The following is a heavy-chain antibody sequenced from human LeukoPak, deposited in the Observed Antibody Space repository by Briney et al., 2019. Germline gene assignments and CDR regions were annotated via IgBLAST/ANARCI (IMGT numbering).Heavy chain of an antibody. Sequence: GGSLRLSCAASGFTFSDYWMHWVRQVRGKGLVWGSRIKGDGSETNYADSVKGRFPISRDNAKNTLFLQMNSLRVEDTAVYYCVRGQIGVSVIVHWGQGTLVTVSS. V-gene: IGHV3-74*01. J-gene: IGHJ5*02. CDR2: IKGDGSET. D-gene: IGHD3-22*01. CDR1: GFTFSDYW. CDR3: VRGQIGVSVIVH.